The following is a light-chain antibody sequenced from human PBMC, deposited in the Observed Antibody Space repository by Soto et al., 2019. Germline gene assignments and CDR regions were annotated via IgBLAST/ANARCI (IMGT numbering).Light chain of an antibody. CDR3: QQYNSWPPWT. CDR2: DAS. V-gene: IGKV3-11*01. J-gene: IGKJ1*01. Sequence: EIVLIQSPATLAVSGGERATLSCRASQSVSSYLAWYQQKPGQAPRLLIYDASNRATGIPARFSGSGSGTDFTLTIRRLEPEDFAVYYCQQYNSWPPWTFGQGTKVDIK. CDR1: QSVSSY.